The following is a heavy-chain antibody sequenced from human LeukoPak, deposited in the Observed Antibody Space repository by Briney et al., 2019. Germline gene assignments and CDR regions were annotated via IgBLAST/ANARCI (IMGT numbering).Heavy chain of an antibody. CDR1: GFTFSSYS. J-gene: IGHJ4*02. CDR2: ISYDGRQK. CDR3: ASGMRSYYLDY. V-gene: IGHV3-30*03. D-gene: IGHD1-26*01. Sequence: GGSLRLSCAASGFTFSSYSMNWVRQAPGKGLEWVAVISYDGRQKYYGDSVKGRFTISRDNPKNTLYLQMNSLRAEDTAVYYCASGMRSYYLDYWGQGTLVTVSS.